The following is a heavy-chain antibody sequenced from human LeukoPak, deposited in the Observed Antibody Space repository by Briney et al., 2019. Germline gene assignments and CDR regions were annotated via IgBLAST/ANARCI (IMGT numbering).Heavy chain of an antibody. J-gene: IGHJ3*02. CDR2: ISSSSTTI. V-gene: IGHV3-48*02. D-gene: IGHD6-13*01. Sequence: GGSLRLSWAASGLTLTSYSMTWVRQAPGKGLEWVSYISSSSTTIYYADSVKGRFTISRDNAKNSLFLQMNSLRDEDTAVYYRAREDRLVSGIGAAGTKAFDIWGQGTMVTVST. CDR3: AREDRLVSGIGAAGTKAFDI. CDR1: GLTLTSYS.